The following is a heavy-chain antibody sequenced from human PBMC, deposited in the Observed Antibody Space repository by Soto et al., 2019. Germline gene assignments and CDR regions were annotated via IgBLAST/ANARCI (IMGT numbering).Heavy chain of an antibody. CDR1: GGTFSSYA. CDR3: ARADYYDSSGYYYLFDY. Sequence: QVQLVQSGAEVKKPGSSVKVSRKASGGTFSSYAISWVRQAPGQGLEWMGGIIPIFGTANYAQKFQGRVTITADESTSTAYMELSSLRSEDTAVYYCARADYYDSSGYYYLFDYWGQGTLVTVSS. V-gene: IGHV1-69*01. J-gene: IGHJ4*02. D-gene: IGHD3-22*01. CDR2: IIPIFGTA.